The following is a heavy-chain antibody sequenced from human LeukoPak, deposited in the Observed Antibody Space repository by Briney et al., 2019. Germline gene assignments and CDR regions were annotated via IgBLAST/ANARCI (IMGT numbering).Heavy chain of an antibody. D-gene: IGHD5-24*01. CDR2: IWYDASDR. CDR1: GFTFSSFG. V-gene: IGHV3-33*01. Sequence: GGSLRLSCAASGFTFSSFGMHWVRQAPAKGLEWVAVIWYDASDRYYADSVKGRFTISRDNSKNTLFLQVNSLRDDDTAVYYCVRGVGVSRFNYFDPWGQGTLVVVSS. J-gene: IGHJ5*02. CDR3: VRGVGVSRFNYFDP.